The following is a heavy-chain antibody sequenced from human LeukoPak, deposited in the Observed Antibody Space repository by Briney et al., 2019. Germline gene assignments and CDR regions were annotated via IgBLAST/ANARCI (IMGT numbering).Heavy chain of an antibody. CDR2: IYHSGST. CDR3: ARDGYRGVDY. D-gene: IGHD5-18*01. Sequence: SETLSLTCTVSGDSISTYYWSWIRQSPGKGLEWIGYIYHSGSTKYNPSLKSRVTISVDTSKKQFSLKLSSVTAADTAVYYCARDGYRGVDYWGQGTLVTVSS. CDR1: GDSISTYY. J-gene: IGHJ4*02. V-gene: IGHV4-59*01.